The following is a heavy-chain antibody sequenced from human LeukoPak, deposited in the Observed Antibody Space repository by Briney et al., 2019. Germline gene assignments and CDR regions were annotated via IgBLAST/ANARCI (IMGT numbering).Heavy chain of an antibody. Sequence: SETLSLTCTVCGGSIRSYYWSWIRQPPGKGLEWIGYIYYSGSTNYNPSLKSRVTISVDTSKNQFSLKLSSVTAADTAVYYCAKTAAHYDILTGFSYYYGMDVWGQGTTVTVSS. CDR2: IYYSGST. V-gene: IGHV4-59*01. CDR3: AKTAAHYDILTGFSYYYGMDV. D-gene: IGHD3-9*01. J-gene: IGHJ6*02. CDR1: GGSIRSYY.